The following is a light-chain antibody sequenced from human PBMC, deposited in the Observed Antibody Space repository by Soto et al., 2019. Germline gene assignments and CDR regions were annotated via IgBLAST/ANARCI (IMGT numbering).Light chain of an antibody. CDR1: QSISNW. Sequence: DIQMTQSPSTLSASVGDRVTITCRASQSISNWSAWYQQKPGTAPNLLIYKASTLQSEVPSRFSGSGSGTEFTLIISSVQPDVYATYYCQQYSDEWTFGQGPKVE. J-gene: IGKJ1*01. CDR2: KAS. V-gene: IGKV1-5*03. CDR3: QQYSDEWT.